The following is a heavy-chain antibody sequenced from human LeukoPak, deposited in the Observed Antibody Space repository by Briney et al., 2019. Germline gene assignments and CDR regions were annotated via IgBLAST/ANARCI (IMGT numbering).Heavy chain of an antibody. CDR1: GFTFSSYS. D-gene: IGHD3-22*01. Sequence: PGGSLRLSCAASGFTFSSYSMNWVRQAPGKGLEWVSSISSSSSYIYYADSVKGRFTISRDNAKNSLYLQMNSLRAEDTAVYYCAREQYNHYDSSGYADFDYWGQGTLVTVSS. CDR3: AREQYNHYDSSGYADFDY. CDR2: ISSSSSYI. J-gene: IGHJ4*02. V-gene: IGHV3-21*01.